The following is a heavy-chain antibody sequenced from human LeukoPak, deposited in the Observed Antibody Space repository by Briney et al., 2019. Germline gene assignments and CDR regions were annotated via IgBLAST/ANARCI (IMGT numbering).Heavy chain of an antibody. D-gene: IGHD1-26*01. J-gene: IGHJ3*02. V-gene: IGHV3-7*03. CDR3: ARDRSGSYQTLDAFDI. CDR2: IKQDGSEK. CDR1: GFTFSSYW. Sequence: GGSLRLSCAASGFTFSSYWMSWVRQAPGKGLEWVANIKQDGSEKYYVDSVKGRFTISRDNAKNSLYLQMNSLRAEDTAVYYCARDRSGSYQTLDAFDIWGQGTMVTVSS.